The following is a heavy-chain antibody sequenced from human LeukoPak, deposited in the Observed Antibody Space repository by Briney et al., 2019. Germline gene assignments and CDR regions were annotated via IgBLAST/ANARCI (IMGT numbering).Heavy chain of an antibody. D-gene: IGHD2-21*01. CDR1: GGSVSSGSYY. V-gene: IGHV4-61*01. CDR2: IYYSGST. Sequence: PSETLSLTCTVSGGSVSSGSYYWSWIRQPPGKGLEWIGYIYYSGSTNYNPSLKSRVTISVDTSKNQFSLKLSSVTAADTAVYYCARLYSTGGYYGMDVWGQGATVTVSS. J-gene: IGHJ6*02. CDR3: ARLYSTGGYYGMDV.